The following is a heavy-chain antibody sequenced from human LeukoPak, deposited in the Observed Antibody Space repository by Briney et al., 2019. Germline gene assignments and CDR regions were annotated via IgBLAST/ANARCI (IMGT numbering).Heavy chain of an antibody. D-gene: IGHD6-19*01. CDR2: INQVASEK. V-gene: IGHV3-7*02. J-gene: IGHJ4*02. Sequence: GGSLRLSCAASGFTISFYWMSWVRQAPGKGLEWVANINQVASEKNYVDSVKGRFTISRDNSKNTLSLQMSSLRPEDTAVYYCVPGGTALAGTGYWGQGTLVTVSS. CDR1: GFTISFYW. CDR3: VPGGTALAGTGY.